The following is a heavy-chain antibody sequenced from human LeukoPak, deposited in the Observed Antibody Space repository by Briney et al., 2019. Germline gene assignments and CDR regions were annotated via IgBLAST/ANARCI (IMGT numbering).Heavy chain of an antibody. CDR3: APVRGGDYFDY. D-gene: IGHD2-2*01. Sequence: ASVKVSCKTSGYSFTYMHWVRQAPGQGLEWMGRINPNSGDTDYAQKFQGRVTMTRDTSISTAYMELSRLRSDDTAVYYCAPVRGGDYFDYWGQGTQVTVSS. CDR2: INPNSGDT. J-gene: IGHJ4*02. CDR1: GYSFTY. V-gene: IGHV1-2*06.